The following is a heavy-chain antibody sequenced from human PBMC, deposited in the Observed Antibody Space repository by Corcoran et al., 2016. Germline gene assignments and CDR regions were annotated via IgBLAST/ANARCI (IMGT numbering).Heavy chain of an antibody. CDR3: ARQRSYAISNYVPFSFDY. CDR2: IDWDYNR. V-gene: IGHV2-70*01. J-gene: IGHJ4*02. Sequence: QVTLRESGPALVKPTQTLTLTCSFSGFSLSTSPMCVSWIRQAPGRALEWLAVIDWDYNRYYSTSLKTRLTISKDTSTNRVVLAMTNMDPVDTATYYCARQRSYAISNYVPFSFDYWGQGILVTVSS. D-gene: IGHD2-8*01. CDR1: GFSLSTSPMC.